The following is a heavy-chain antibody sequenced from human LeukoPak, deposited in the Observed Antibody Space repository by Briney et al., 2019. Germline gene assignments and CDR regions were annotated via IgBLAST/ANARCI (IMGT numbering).Heavy chain of an antibody. J-gene: IGHJ4*02. CDR2: ISAYNGNT. D-gene: IGHD2-15*01. Sequence: ASVKVSCKASGYTFTTYAMNWVRQAPGQGLEWMGWISAYNGNTNYAQKLQGRVTMTTDTSTSTAYMELRSLRSDDTAVYYCARVEWGYCSGGSCYWADYWGQGTLVTVSS. V-gene: IGHV1-18*01. CDR1: GYTFTTYA. CDR3: ARVEWGYCSGGSCYWADY.